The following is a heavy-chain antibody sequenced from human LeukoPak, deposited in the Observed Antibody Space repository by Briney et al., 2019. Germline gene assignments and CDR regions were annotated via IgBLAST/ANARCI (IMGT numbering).Heavy chain of an antibody. Sequence: GGSLRLSCAASGFTFSSYWMHWVRQAPGKGLVWVSRINTDGSSTSYADSVKGRFTISRDNAKNTLYLQMNGLRAEDTAVYYCAGATGYYDFWSGPSYAFDIWGQGTMVTVSS. D-gene: IGHD3-3*01. CDR2: INTDGSST. V-gene: IGHV3-74*01. CDR1: GFTFSSYW. J-gene: IGHJ3*02. CDR3: AGATGYYDFWSGPSYAFDI.